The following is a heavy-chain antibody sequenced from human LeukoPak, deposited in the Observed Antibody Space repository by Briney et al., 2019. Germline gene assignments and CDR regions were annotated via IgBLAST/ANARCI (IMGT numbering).Heavy chain of an antibody. D-gene: IGHD6-13*01. CDR2: IYYSGST. Sequence: PSETLSLTCTVSGGSISSYYWSWIRQPPGKGLEWIGYIYYSGSTNYNPSLKSRVTISVDTPKNQFSLKLSSVTAADTAVYYCARESSSSWYRAFDYWGQGTLVTVSS. CDR3: ARESSSSWYRAFDY. J-gene: IGHJ4*02. V-gene: IGHV4-59*01. CDR1: GGSISSYY.